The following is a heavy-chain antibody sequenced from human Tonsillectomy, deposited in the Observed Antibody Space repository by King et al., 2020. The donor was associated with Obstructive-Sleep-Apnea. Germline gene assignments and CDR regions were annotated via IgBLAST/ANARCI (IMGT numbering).Heavy chain of an antibody. CDR2: IKQDGSEK. D-gene: IGHD3-10*01. CDR1: GFTFSSNW. Sequence: VQLVESGGGLVQPGGSLRLSCAASGFTFSSNWMSWVRQAPGKGLEWVANIKQDGSEKYYVDSVKGRFTISRDNAKNSLYLQMNSLRAEDTAVYYCARKGRIRGPIGAFDIWGQGTTVTVSS. J-gene: IGHJ3*02. CDR3: ARKGRIRGPIGAFDI. V-gene: IGHV3-7*01.